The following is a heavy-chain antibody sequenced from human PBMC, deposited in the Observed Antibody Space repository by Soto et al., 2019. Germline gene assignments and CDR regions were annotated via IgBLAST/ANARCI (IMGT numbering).Heavy chain of an antibody. CDR1: GFSLGTSGVG. J-gene: IGHJ4*02. CDR3: AHSRSPAVQKGNSGYFDF. V-gene: IGHV2-5*02. D-gene: IGHD1-7*01. Sequence: QITLKESGPTLVKPTQTLTLTCTFSGFSLGTSGVGVGWIRQPPGKALEWLAFIYWDNDKRYSPSLRSRLTITKETSDNQVVLTMGNLDPLDTATYYCAHSRSPAVQKGNSGYFDFWGRGTLVTVSS. CDR2: IYWDNDK.